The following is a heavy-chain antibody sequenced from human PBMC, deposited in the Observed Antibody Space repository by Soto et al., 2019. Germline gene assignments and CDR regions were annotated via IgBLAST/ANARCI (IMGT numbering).Heavy chain of an antibody. CDR2: INPSGGST. CDR3: ARGHYDILTGYYSGNWFDP. J-gene: IGHJ5*02. D-gene: IGHD3-9*01. Sequence: ASVKVSCKASGYTFTSYYMHWVRQAPGQGLEWMGIINPSGGSTSYAQKFQGRVTMTRDTSTSTVYMELSSLRSEDTAVYYCARGHYDILTGYYSGNWFDPWGQGTLVTVPS. CDR1: GYTFTSYY. V-gene: IGHV1-46*03.